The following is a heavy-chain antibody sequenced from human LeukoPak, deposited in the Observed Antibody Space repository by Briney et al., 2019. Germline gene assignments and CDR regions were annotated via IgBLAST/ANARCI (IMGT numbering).Heavy chain of an antibody. CDR2: ISYDGSNK. Sequence: GGSLRLSCAASGFTFSSYAMHWVRQAPGKGLEWVSVISYDGSNKYYADSVKGRFTISRDNSKNTLYLQMNSLRAEDTAVYYCVRPVVRGAAGYYYGMDVWRKGTAVSVSS. D-gene: IGHD3-10*01. J-gene: IGHJ6*04. CDR3: VRPVVRGAAGYYYGMDV. V-gene: IGHV3-30*04. CDR1: GFTFSSYA.